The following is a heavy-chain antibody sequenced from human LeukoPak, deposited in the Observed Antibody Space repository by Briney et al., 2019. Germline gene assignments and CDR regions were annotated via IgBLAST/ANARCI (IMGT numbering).Heavy chain of an antibody. J-gene: IGHJ5*02. D-gene: IGHD1-26*01. Sequence: SETLSLTCTVSGYSISSGYYWGWIRQPPGKGLEWIGSIYHSGSTYYNPSLKSRVTISVDTSKNQFSLKLSSVTAADTAVYYCARDLLIVGATVGPPNNWFDPWGQGTLVTVSS. CDR1: GYSISSGYY. V-gene: IGHV4-38-2*02. CDR3: ARDLLIVGATVGPPNNWFDP. CDR2: IYHSGST.